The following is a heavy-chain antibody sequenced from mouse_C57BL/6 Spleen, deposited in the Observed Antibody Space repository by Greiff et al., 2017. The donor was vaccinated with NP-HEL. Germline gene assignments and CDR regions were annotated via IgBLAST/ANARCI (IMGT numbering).Heavy chain of an antibody. CDR3: ARSPPPFYYGSSYPFAY. CDR2: IDPSDSYT. Sequence: QVQLQQPGAELVKPGASVKLSCKASGYTFTSYWMQWVKQRPGQGLEWIGEIDPSDSYTNYNQQFKGQSTLTVAPSSSTAYMQLSSLTSEDSAVYYCARSPPPFYYGSSYPFAYWGQGTLVTVSA. D-gene: IGHD1-1*01. V-gene: IGHV1-50*01. J-gene: IGHJ3*01. CDR1: GYTFTSYW.